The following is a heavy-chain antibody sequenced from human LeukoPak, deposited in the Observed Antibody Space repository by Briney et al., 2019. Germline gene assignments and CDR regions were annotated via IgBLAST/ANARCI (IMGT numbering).Heavy chain of an antibody. CDR3: ARDAVTLNYYYGMDV. D-gene: IGHD4-11*01. V-gene: IGHV3-53*01. CDR2: IYSGGST. J-gene: IGHJ6*02. CDR1: GFTVSSNY. Sequence: PGGSLRLSCAASGFTVSSNYMSWVRQAPGKGLEWVSVIYSGGSTYYADSVKGRFTISRDNSKNTLYLQMNSLRAEDTAVYYRARDAVTLNYYYGMDVWGQGTTVTVSS.